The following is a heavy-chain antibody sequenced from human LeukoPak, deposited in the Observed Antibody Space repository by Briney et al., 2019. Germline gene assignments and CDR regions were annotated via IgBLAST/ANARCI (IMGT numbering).Heavy chain of an antibody. CDR3: AGPVVPAAIAGEDNWFDP. J-gene: IGHJ5*02. D-gene: IGHD2-2*01. CDR2: INHSGST. V-gene: IGHV4-34*01. CDR1: GGSFSGYY. Sequence: SETLSLTCAVYGGSFSGYYWSWIRQPPGKGLEWIGEINHSGSTNYNPSLKSRVTISVDTSKNQFSLKLSSVTAADTAVYYCAGPVVPAAIAGEDNWFDPWGQGTLVTVSS.